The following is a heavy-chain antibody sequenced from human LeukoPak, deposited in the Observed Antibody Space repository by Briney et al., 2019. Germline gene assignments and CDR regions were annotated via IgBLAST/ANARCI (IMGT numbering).Heavy chain of an antibody. CDR1: GFTFSSYA. Sequence: GGSLRLSCAASGFTFSSYAMSWVRQAPGKGLEWVSAISGSGGSTYYADSVKGRFTISRDNSKNSLYLQMNGLRAEDTAVYYCARDRDGNDYWGQGTLVTVSS. D-gene: IGHD3-10*01. CDR3: ARDRDGNDY. V-gene: IGHV3-23*01. CDR2: ISGSGGST. J-gene: IGHJ4*02.